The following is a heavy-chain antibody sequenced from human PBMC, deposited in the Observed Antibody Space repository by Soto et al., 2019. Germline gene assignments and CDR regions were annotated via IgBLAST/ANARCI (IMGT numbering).Heavy chain of an antibody. CDR1: GFTFSDYT. D-gene: IGHD3-22*01. CDR2: IRSKPYGGTT. Sequence: GGSLRLSCTASGFTFSDYTMSWFRQAPGKGLEWVGFIRSKPYGGTTEHAASVKGRFAISRDDSKSIAYLQMNSLKAEDTAVYYCTRDGRYSGYPPPAFWGQGTLVTVSS. J-gene: IGHJ4*02. V-gene: IGHV3-49*03. CDR3: TRDGRYSGYPPPAF.